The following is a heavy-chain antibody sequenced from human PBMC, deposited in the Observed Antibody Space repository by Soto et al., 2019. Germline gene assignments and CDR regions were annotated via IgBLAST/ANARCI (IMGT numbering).Heavy chain of an antibody. CDR3: ARELSGSSSFNWFDH. CDR1: GGSMNSHY. V-gene: IGHV4-4*07. J-gene: IGHJ5*02. D-gene: IGHD6-6*01. CDR2: IYSSGIT. Sequence: QAQLQESGPGLVKPSETLSLTCTVSGGSMNSHYWNWIRQPAGKGLEWIGRIYSSGITNYNPSLTRPVTHALDTSKNQFSLSLTSVTATDTAMYYCARELSGSSSFNWFDHWGQGTLVTVS.